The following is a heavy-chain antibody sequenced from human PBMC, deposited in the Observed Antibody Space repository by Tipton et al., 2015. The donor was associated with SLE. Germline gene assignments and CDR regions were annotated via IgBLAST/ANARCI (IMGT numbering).Heavy chain of an antibody. CDR3: AKPGRVVPAADIFDI. CDR2: ISASGGST. V-gene: IGHV3-23*01. CDR1: GFLFSSYA. J-gene: IGHJ3*02. Sequence: SLRLSCAASGFLFSSYALSWVRQAPGRGLEWVSAISASGGSTYYADSVKGRFTISRDNSKNSLYLQMNSLRPEDTAVYYCAKPGRVVPAADIFDIWGQGTMVTVSS. D-gene: IGHD2-2*01.